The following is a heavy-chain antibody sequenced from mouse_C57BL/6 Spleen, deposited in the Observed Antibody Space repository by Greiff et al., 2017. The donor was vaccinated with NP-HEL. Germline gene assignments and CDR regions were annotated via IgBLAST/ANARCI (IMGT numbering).Heavy chain of an antibody. CDR3: ARVGYDYDEGWYFDV. D-gene: IGHD2-4*01. Sequence: EVKVVESGGDLVKPGGSLKLSCAASGFTFSSYGMSWVRQTPDKRLEWVATISSGGSYTYYPASVKGRFTISRDNAKNTLYLQMSSLKSEDTAMYYCARVGYDYDEGWYFDVWGTGTTVTVSS. J-gene: IGHJ1*03. V-gene: IGHV5-6*01. CDR2: ISSGGSYT. CDR1: GFTFSSYG.